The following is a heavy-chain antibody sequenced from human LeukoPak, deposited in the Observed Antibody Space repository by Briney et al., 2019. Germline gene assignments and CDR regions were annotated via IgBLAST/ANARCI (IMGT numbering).Heavy chain of an antibody. V-gene: IGHV1-2*02. CDR3: ARDFGIAAARSWFDP. Sequence: GASVKVSCKASGYTFTGYYMHWVRQAPGQGLEWMGWINPNSGGTNYAQKFQGRVTMTRDTSISTAYMELSRLRSDDTAVYYCARDFGIAAARSWFDPWGQGTLVTVSS. CDR1: GYTFTGYY. D-gene: IGHD6-13*01. J-gene: IGHJ5*02. CDR2: INPNSGGT.